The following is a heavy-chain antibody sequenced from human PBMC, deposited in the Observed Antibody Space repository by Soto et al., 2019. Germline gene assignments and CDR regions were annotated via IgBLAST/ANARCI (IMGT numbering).Heavy chain of an antibody. CDR2: ISGSGGGT. CDR3: ARAYGGNPALFDP. D-gene: IGHD4-17*01. CDR1: GFTFHIYA. Sequence: GGSLRLSCAASGFTFHIYAMSWVRQAPGKGLEWVSAISGSGGGTYYADSVEGRFTISRDNSKNTLYLQMNSLRAEDTAVYYCARAYGGNPALFDPWGQGTLVTVSS. J-gene: IGHJ5*02. V-gene: IGHV3-23*01.